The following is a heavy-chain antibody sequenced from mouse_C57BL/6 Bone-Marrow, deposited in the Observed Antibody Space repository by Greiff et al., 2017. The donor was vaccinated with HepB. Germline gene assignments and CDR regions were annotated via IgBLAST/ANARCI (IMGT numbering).Heavy chain of an antibody. Sequence: VQLQQPGAELVKPGASVKMSCNASGYTFTSYWITWVKQRPGQGLEWIGDIYPGSGSTNYNEKFKSKATLTVDTSSSTAYMQLSSLTSEDSAVYYCARGRAVVATPFAYWGQGTLVTVSA. V-gene: IGHV1-55*01. CDR2: IYPGSGST. CDR3: ARGRAVVATPFAY. CDR1: GYTFTSYW. D-gene: IGHD1-1*01. J-gene: IGHJ3*01.